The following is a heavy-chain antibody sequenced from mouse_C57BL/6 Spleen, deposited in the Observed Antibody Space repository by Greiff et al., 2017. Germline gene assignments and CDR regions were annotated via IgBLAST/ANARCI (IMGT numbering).Heavy chain of an antibody. CDR2: IYPGGGYT. Sequence: VQLVESGAELVRPGTSVKMSCKASGYTFTNYWIGWAKQRPGHGLEWIGDIYPGGGYTNYNEKFKGKATLTADKSSSTAYLQFSSLTSEDSAIYYCARRDTTVVEYFDYWGQGTTLTVSS. D-gene: IGHD1-1*01. CDR1: GYTFTNYW. J-gene: IGHJ2*01. CDR3: ARRDTTVVEYFDY. V-gene: IGHV1-63*01.